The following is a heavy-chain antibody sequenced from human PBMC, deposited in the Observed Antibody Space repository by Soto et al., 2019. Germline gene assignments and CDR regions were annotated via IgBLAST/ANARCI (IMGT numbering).Heavy chain of an antibody. V-gene: IGHV3-53*01. CDR1: GFTVSSNY. D-gene: IGHD3-10*01. Sequence: GGSLRLSCAPSGFTVSSNYMTWVRQAPGKGLEWVSIISGSGTTFYAGSGTGRCTISRDNATNARDLQMHSLRAEDTAISYVAGVGGGAGSCHDFDYWGQGTLVTVSS. J-gene: IGHJ4*02. CDR3: AGVGGGAGSCHDFDY. CDR2: ISGSGTT.